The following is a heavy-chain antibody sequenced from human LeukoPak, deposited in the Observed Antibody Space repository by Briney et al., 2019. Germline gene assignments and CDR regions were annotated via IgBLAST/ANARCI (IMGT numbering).Heavy chain of an antibody. Sequence: GGSLRLSCAASGFTFSSYAMSWVRQAPGKGLEWVSAISGRGGSTYYADSVKGRFTISRDNSKNTLYLQMNSLRAEDTAVYYCAKYHSSGPGYFDYWGQGTLVTVSS. J-gene: IGHJ4*02. CDR1: GFTFSSYA. V-gene: IGHV3-23*01. CDR3: AKYHSSGPGYFDY. D-gene: IGHD3-22*01. CDR2: ISGRGGST.